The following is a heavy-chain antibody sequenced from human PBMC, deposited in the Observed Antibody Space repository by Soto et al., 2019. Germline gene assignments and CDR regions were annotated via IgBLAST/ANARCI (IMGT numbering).Heavy chain of an antibody. V-gene: IGHV3-9*01. CDR2: ISWNSGSI. Sequence: EVQLVESGGGLVQPGRSLRLSCAASGFTFDDYAMHWVRQAPGKGLEWVSGISWNSGSIGYADSVKGRFTISRDNAKNSLYLQMNSLRAEDTALYYCAKDKSIAVAGHFDYWGQGTLVTVSS. CDR3: AKDKSIAVAGHFDY. D-gene: IGHD6-19*01. CDR1: GFTFDDYA. J-gene: IGHJ4*02.